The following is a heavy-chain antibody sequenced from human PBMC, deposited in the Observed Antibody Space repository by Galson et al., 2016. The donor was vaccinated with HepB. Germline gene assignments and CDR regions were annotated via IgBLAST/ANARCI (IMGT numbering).Heavy chain of an antibody. V-gene: IGHV3-74*01. J-gene: IGHJ4*02. D-gene: IGHD3-16*01. CDR1: GFTFRTHW. CDR3: ATEYWGNPHS. CDR2: ISSDGTTR. Sequence: SLRLSCAASGFTFRTHWMQWFRQAPGKGLVWVSQISSDGTTRRYADSVKGRFTISRDNAANRLYLQMSGLRAEDTAVYYWATEYWGNPHSWGQGTLVTVSS.